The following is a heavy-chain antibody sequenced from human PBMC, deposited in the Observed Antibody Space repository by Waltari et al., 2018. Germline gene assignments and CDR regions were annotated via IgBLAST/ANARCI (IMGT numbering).Heavy chain of an antibody. Sequence: QVQLVQSGAEVKKPGASVKVSCKASGYTFTGYIMHWVRQAPGQGVEWMGWINPNSGGTNDAQKFQGWVTMTRDTSISTAYMELSRLRSDDTAVYYCARDYYGSGRNYYGMDVWGQGTTVTVSS. CDR1: GYTFTGYI. CDR3: ARDYYGSGRNYYGMDV. CDR2: INPNSGGT. D-gene: IGHD3-10*01. V-gene: IGHV1-2*04. J-gene: IGHJ6*02.